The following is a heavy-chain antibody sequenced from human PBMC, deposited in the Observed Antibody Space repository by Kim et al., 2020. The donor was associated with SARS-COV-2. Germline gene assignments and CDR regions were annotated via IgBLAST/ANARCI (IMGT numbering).Heavy chain of an antibody. CDR3: ARVSLSSRRFDP. Sequence: TNYAQKVQGRVTMIRDTSISTAYMELNRLRSDDTAVYYCARVSLSSRRFDPWGQGTQVTVSS. CDR2: T. V-gene: IGHV1-2*02. J-gene: IGHJ5*02. D-gene: IGHD6-19*01.